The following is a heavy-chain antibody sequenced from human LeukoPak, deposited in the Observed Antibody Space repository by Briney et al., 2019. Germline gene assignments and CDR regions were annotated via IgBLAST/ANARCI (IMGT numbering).Heavy chain of an antibody. J-gene: IGHJ5*02. V-gene: IGHV5-51*01. CDR2: IYPGDSDT. CDR1: GYSFTSYW. Sequence: GESLKISCKRSGYSFTSYWIGWVRRMPGNGLEWMGIIYPGDSDTRYSPSFQGQVTISADKSISTAYLQWSSLKASDTAMYYCATQIGSSSGHNWFDPWGQGTLVTVSS. D-gene: IGHD6-19*01. CDR3: ATQIGSSSGHNWFDP.